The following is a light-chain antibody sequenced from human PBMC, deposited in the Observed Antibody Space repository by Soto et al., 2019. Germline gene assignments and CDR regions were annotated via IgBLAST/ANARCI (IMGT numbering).Light chain of an antibody. J-gene: IGLJ1*01. CDR2: EVS. CDR1: SSDVGGYNY. V-gene: IGLV2-14*01. Sequence: QSVLTQPASVSGSPGQSITISCTGTSSDVGGYNYVSWYQQHPGKAPKLMIYEVSNRPSGVSNRFSGSKSGNTASLTISGLQAEDEADYYCSYYTSSSTRVFGTGTKVTVL. CDR3: SYYTSSSTRV.